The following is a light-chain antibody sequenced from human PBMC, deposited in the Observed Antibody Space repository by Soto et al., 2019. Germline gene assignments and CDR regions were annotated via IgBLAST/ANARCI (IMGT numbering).Light chain of an antibody. CDR3: QQSYITPPIT. CDR2: DAS. CDR1: QSISSW. V-gene: IGKV1-5*01. Sequence: DIQMTQSPSTLSASVGDRVTITCRASQSISSWLAWYQQKPGKAPKLLIYDASSLESGVPSRFSGSGSGTEFTLTINNLQPEDFATYYCQQSYITPPITFGQGTRLEIK. J-gene: IGKJ5*01.